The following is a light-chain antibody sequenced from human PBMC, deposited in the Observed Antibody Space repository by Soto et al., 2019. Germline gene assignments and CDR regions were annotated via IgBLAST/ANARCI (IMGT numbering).Light chain of an antibody. CDR3: SSYTSSSTYV. Sequence: QSVLTQPASVSGSPGQSITISCTGTSSDVGGFNYVSWYQQYPGKAPKLMIYHVSNRPSGVSNRFSGSKSGNTASLTISGLQAEDEAEYYCSSYTSSSTYVSGTGTKVTVL. CDR2: HVS. J-gene: IGLJ1*01. V-gene: IGLV2-14*01. CDR1: SSDVGGFNY.